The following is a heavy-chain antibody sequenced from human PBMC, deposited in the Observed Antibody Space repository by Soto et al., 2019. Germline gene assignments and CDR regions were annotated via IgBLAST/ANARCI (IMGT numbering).Heavy chain of an antibody. D-gene: IGHD1-26*01. CDR1: GHSISSIYY. J-gene: IGHJ4*02. CDR3: ARGSGSSPLRGSGNYPFDY. Sequence: PSETLSLTCDVSGHSISSIYYWGWVRQPPGKGLEWIGSFHHGGTAYFNPSLKNRATILGDTSRNQFSLKMRSVTAADTAVYYCARGSGSSPLRGSGNYPFDYWGQGTLVTVSS. V-gene: IGHV4-38-2*01. CDR2: FHHGGTA.